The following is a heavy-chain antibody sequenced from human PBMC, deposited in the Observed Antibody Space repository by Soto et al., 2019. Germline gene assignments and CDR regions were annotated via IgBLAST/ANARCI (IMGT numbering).Heavy chain of an antibody. CDR2: ISYDGSNK. J-gene: IGHJ4*02. CDR1: GFTFSSYG. Sequence: QVQLVESGGGVVQPGRSLRFSCAASGFTFSSYGMHWVRQAPGKGLEWVAVISYDGSNKYYADSVKGRFTISRDNSKNTLYLQMNSLRAEDTAVYYCAKPLYDYGDYVGAYWGQGTLVTVSS. V-gene: IGHV3-30*18. D-gene: IGHD4-17*01. CDR3: AKPLYDYGDYVGAY.